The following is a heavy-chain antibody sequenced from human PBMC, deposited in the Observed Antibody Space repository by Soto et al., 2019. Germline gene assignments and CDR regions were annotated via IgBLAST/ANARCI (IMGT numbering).Heavy chain of an antibody. V-gene: IGHV1-69*02. CDR1: GGTFSSYT. D-gene: IGHD2-15*01. CDR2: IIPILGIA. Sequence: QVQLVQSGAEVKKPGSSVKVSCKASGGTFSSYTISWVRQAPGQGLEWMGRIIPILGIANYAQKFQGRVTLAAEKSTTTAYMELSRLRSEDTAVYYWARAESGGVDRDWVQGTLVTVSS. J-gene: IGHJ4*02. CDR3: ARAESGGVDRD.